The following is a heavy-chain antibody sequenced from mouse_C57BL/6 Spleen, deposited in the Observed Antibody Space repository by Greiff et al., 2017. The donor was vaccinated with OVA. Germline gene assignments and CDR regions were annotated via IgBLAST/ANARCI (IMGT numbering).Heavy chain of an antibody. D-gene: IGHD1-2*01. J-gene: IGHJ2*01. Sequence: VQLQQSGAELVKPGASVKLSCKASGYTFTSYWMHWVKQRPGQGLEWIGMIHPNSGSTNYNEKFKSKATLTVDKSSSTAYMQLSSLTSEDSAVYYCARPDYDGYYFDDWGQGTTLTVSS. CDR1: GYTFTSYW. CDR2: IHPNSGST. V-gene: IGHV1-64*01. CDR3: ARPDYDGYYFDD.